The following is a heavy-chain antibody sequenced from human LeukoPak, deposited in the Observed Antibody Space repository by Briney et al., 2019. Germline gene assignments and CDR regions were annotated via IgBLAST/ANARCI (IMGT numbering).Heavy chain of an antibody. V-gene: IGHV3-30*04. CDR2: ISFDGTNK. D-gene: IGHD4-17*01. CDR3: ATDYGDYEPIDY. CDR1: GVTLSNYA. J-gene: IGHJ4*02. Sequence: GGSLRLSCTPSGVTLSNYAMHWVRRPPGRGLEWVAVISFDGTNKYYGDSVEGRFSVSRDNSKNTLYLQMNSLRPDDTAMYYCATDYGDYEPIDYWGRGTLVTVSS.